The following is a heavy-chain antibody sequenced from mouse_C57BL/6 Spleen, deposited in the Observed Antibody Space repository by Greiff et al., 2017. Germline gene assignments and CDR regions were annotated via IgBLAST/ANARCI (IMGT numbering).Heavy chain of an antibody. D-gene: IGHD2-3*01. J-gene: IGHJ2*01. CDR1: GFTFSDYG. V-gene: IGHV5-17*01. Sequence: VQLKESGGGLVKPGGSLKLSCAASGFTFSDYGMHWVRQAPEKGLEWVAYISSGSSTIYYADTVKGRFTISRDNAKNTLFLQMTSLRSEDTAMYYCARGLYDYFDYWGQGTTLTVSS. CDR2: ISSGSSTI. CDR3: ARGLYDYFDY.